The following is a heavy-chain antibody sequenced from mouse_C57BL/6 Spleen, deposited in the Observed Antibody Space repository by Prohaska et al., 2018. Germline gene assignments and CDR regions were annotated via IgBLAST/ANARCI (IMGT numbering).Heavy chain of an antibody. Sequence: EVQLQQSGPELVKPGASVKISCKASGYTFTDYYMNWVKQSHGKSLEWIGDINPNNGGTSYNQKFKGKATLTVDKSSSTAYMELRSLTSEDSAVYYCARRSSGPFYFDYWGQGTTLTVSS. CDR1: GYTFTDYY. CDR3: ARRSSGPFYFDY. CDR2: INPNNGGT. J-gene: IGHJ2*01. D-gene: IGHD3-2*02. V-gene: IGHV1-26*01.